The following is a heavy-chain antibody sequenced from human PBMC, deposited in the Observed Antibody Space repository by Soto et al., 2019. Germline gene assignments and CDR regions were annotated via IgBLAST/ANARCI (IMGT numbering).Heavy chain of an antibody. Sequence: QVQLVESGGGVVQPGRSLRLSCAASGFTFSSYGMHWVRQAPGKGLEWVAVISYDGSNKYYADSVKGRFTISRDNSKNTLYLQMNSLRAEDTAVYYCAKDYYPGMTTVTTHIWGQGTMVTVSS. CDR1: GFTFSSYG. D-gene: IGHD4-17*01. J-gene: IGHJ3*02. V-gene: IGHV3-30*18. CDR3: AKDYYPGMTTVTTHI. CDR2: ISYDGSNK.